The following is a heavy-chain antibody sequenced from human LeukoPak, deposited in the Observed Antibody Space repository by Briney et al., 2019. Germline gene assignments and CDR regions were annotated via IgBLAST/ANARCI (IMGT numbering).Heavy chain of an antibody. Sequence: GRSLRLSCAASGFTFSSYAMHWVRQAPGKGLEWVSAISGSGGSTYYADSVKGRFTISRDNSKNTLYLQMNSLRAEDTAVYYCAKDGIAAAGTGWFDPWGQGTLVTVSS. V-gene: IGHV3-23*01. CDR1: GFTFSSYA. CDR3: AKDGIAAAGTGWFDP. J-gene: IGHJ5*02. CDR2: ISGSGGST. D-gene: IGHD6-13*01.